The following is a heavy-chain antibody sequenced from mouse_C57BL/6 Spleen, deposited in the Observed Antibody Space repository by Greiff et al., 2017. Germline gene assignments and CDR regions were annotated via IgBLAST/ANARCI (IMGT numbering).Heavy chain of an antibody. CDR1: GYTFTDYE. CDR2: IDPETGGT. CDR3: TRDYSNPYYFDY. V-gene: IGHV1-15*01. Sequence: VKLQESGAELVRPGASVTLSCKASGYTFTDYEMHWVKQTPVHGLEWIGAIDPETGGTAYNQKFKGKAILTADKSSSTAYIELRSLTSEDSAVYYCTRDYSNPYYFDYWGQGTTLTVSS. D-gene: IGHD2-5*01. J-gene: IGHJ2*01.